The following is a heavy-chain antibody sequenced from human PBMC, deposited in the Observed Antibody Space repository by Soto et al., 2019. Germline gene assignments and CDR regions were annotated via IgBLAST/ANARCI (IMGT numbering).Heavy chain of an antibody. Sequence: GGSLRLSCAASGFTFSSYWMSWVRQAPGKGLEWVANIKQDGSEKYYVDSVKGRFTISRDNAKNSLYLQMNSLRAEDTAVYYCARDRVPAALLYFDYWGQGTLVTVSS. CDR1: GFTFSSYW. D-gene: IGHD2-2*01. J-gene: IGHJ4*02. CDR2: IKQDGSEK. CDR3: ARDRVPAALLYFDY. V-gene: IGHV3-7*01.